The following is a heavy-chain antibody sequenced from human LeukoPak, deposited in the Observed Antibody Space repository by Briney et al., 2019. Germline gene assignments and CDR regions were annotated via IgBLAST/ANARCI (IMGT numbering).Heavy chain of an antibody. J-gene: IGHJ3*02. CDR2: IYYSGST. V-gene: IGHV4-59*01. D-gene: IGHD6-19*01. CDR3: ARDLGAVAPDAFDI. Sequence: SETLSLTCTVSGGSISSYYWSWIRQPPGKGLEWIGYIYYSGSTNYNPSLKSRVTISVDTSKNQFSLMLSSVTAADTAVYYCARDLGAVAPDAFDIWGQGTMVTVSS. CDR1: GGSISSYY.